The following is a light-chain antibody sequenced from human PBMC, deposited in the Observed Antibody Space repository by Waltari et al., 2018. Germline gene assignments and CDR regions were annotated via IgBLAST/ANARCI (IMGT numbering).Light chain of an antibody. CDR2: FNS. CDR1: PSNIGGNT. J-gene: IGLJ3*02. CDR3: AAWDDSLNGRV. Sequence: QSVLTQPPSASGTPGQRVTISCFGSPSNIGGNTVNWYQHLPGTAPKVLIFFNSERPSGGPDRFSGSKSGTSASLAISGLQSEDEADYYCAAWDDSLNGRVFGGGTKLTVL. V-gene: IGLV1-44*01.